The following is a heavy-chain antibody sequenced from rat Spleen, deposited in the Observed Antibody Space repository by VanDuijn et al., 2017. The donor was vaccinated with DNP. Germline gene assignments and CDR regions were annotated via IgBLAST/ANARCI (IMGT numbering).Heavy chain of an antibody. Sequence: EVQLVESGGGLVQPGRSLKLSCAASGFTFSNYDMAWVRQAPTKGLEWVASISPSGGSTYYRDSVKGRFTVSRDNAKSSLYLQMDSLRSEDTATYYCARHGYYGYNYHAMDAWGQGTSVTVSS. CDR2: ISPSGGST. D-gene: IGHD1-9*01. CDR1: GFTFSNYD. J-gene: IGHJ4*01. CDR3: ARHGYYGYNYHAMDA. V-gene: IGHV5-25*01.